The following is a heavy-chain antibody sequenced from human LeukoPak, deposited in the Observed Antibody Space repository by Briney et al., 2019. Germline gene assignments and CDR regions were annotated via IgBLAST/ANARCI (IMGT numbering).Heavy chain of an antibody. Sequence: SETLSLTCTVSGGSIGSYYWSWIRQPPGKGLEWIGYIYYSGSTNYNPSPKSRVTISVDTSKNQFSLKLSSVTAADTAVYYCARLGYDSSGYYIDYWGQGTLVTVSS. CDR3: ARLGYDSSGYYIDY. J-gene: IGHJ4*02. CDR2: IYYSGST. D-gene: IGHD3-22*01. V-gene: IGHV4-59*01. CDR1: GGSIGSYY.